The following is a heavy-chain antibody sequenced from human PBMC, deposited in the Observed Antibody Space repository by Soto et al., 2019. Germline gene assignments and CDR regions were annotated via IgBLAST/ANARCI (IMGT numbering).Heavy chain of an antibody. CDR3: AKRSSSSTYHY. J-gene: IGHJ4*02. V-gene: IGHV3-23*01. CDR1: GFTFSSYA. D-gene: IGHD6-6*01. CDR2: ISGSDDST. Sequence: EVQLLESGGGLVQPGESLRLSCAASGFTFSSYAMSWVRQAPGRGLERVSVISGSDDSTYYADSVKGRFTISRDNSKNTLYLQMNSLRAEDTAVYYCAKRSSSSTYHYWGQGTLVTVSS.